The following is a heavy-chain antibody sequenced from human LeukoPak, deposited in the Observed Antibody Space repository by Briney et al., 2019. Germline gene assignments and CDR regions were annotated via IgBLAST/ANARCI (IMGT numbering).Heavy chain of an antibody. CDR3: AKDRNPRWLQSGNFDY. CDR2: ISGSGGST. CDR1: GFTFSSYA. D-gene: IGHD5-24*01. Sequence: GGSLRLSCAASGFTFSSYAMSWVRQAPGKGLEWVSAISGSGGSTYYADSVKGRFTISRDNSKNTLYLQMNSLRAEDTAVYYCAKDRNPRWLQSGNFDYWGQGTLVTVFS. J-gene: IGHJ4*02. V-gene: IGHV3-23*01.